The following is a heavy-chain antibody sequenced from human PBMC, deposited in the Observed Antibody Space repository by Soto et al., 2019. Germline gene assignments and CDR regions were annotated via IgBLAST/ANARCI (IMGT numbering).Heavy chain of an antibody. V-gene: IGHV1-18*01. Sequence: ASEKVSYKASGYTFTSYVLSWVRQAPAQGLDWMGWISAYNGNTNYAQKLQGRVTMTTDTSTSTAYMGLRSLRFYVTAVYYCGRVRQWLAWFDPWGQGTLVTVSS. J-gene: IGHJ5*02. CDR3: GRVRQWLAWFDP. D-gene: IGHD6-19*01. CDR2: ISAYNGNT. CDR1: GYTFTSYV.